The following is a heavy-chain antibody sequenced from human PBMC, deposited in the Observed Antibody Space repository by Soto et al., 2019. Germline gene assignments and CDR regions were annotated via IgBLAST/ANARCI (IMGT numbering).Heavy chain of an antibody. CDR2: ISWNSGSI. J-gene: IGHJ4*02. CDR3: AKDRYSSSSGFHY. CDR1: GFTFDDYA. V-gene: IGHV3-9*01. D-gene: IGHD6-6*01. Sequence: GGSLRLSCAASGFTFDDYAMHWVRQAPGKGLEWVSGISWNSGSIGYADSVKGRFTISRDNAKNSLYLQMNSLRAEDTALYYCAKDRYSSSSGFHYWGQGTLVTVSS.